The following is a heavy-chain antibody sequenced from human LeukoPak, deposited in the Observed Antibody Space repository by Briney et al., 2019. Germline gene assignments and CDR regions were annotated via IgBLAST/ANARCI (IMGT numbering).Heavy chain of an antibody. V-gene: IGHV3-53*01. D-gene: IGHD3-22*01. J-gene: IGHJ4*02. CDR1: GFTVSSNY. CDR2: IYSGGST. Sequence: GGSLRLSCAASGFTVSSNYMSWVRQAPGKGLEWVSVIYSGGSTHYADSVKGRFTISRDNSKNTLYLQMNSLRAEDTAVYYCAREGHYYDSSGYYYAFDYWGQGTLVTVSS. CDR3: AREGHYYDSSGYYYAFDY.